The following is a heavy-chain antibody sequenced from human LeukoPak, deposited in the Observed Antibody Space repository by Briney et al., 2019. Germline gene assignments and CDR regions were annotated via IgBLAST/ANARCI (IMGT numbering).Heavy chain of an antibody. Sequence: GGSLRLSCAASGFTFSSYAMSRVRQAPGKGLEWVSAISGSGGSTYYADSVKGRFTISRDNSKNTLYLQMNSLRAEDTAVYYCAKWAVGDSSGYYYGYWGQGTLVTVSS. CDR2: ISGSGGST. V-gene: IGHV3-23*01. J-gene: IGHJ4*02. CDR1: GFTFSSYA. CDR3: AKWAVGDSSGYYYGY. D-gene: IGHD3-22*01.